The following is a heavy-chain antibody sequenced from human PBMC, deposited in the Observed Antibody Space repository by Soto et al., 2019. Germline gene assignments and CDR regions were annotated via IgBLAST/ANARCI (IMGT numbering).Heavy chain of an antibody. D-gene: IGHD6-13*01. J-gene: IGHJ6*02. Sequence: QVQLVESGGGVVQPGRSLRLSCAASGFTFSSYGMHWVRQAPVKGLEWVAVIWYDGSNKYYADSVKGRFTISRDNSQNTLYLKMNSLRAEDTAVYYCARTFDSSSWYYYYYYGLDVWCQGTTVTVS. CDR1: GFTFSSYG. CDR3: ARTFDSSSWYYYYYYGLDV. CDR2: IWYDGSNK. V-gene: IGHV3-33*01.